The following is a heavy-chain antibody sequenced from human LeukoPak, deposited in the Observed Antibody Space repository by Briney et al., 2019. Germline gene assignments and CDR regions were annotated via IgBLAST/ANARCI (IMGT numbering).Heavy chain of an antibody. J-gene: IGHJ4*02. CDR2: FDPEDGEA. Sequence: GASVKVSCKVSGYTLSELSMHWVRQAPGKGLEWMGGFDPEDGEAVYAQKFQGRVTMTEDTSTDTAYMELSSLRSEDTAVYYCATIPGADYSDYWGQGTLVTVSS. CDR3: ATIPGADYSDY. V-gene: IGHV1-24*01. D-gene: IGHD1-26*01. CDR1: GYTLSELS.